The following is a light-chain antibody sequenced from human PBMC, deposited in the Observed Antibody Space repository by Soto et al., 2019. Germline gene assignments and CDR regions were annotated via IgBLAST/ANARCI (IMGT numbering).Light chain of an antibody. V-gene: IGKV3-15*01. CDR1: QGGSSN. J-gene: IGKJ1*01. Sequence: EVVMTQSPATLSVSPGERATLYCRASQGGSSNLAWEQQKPGQATRLLIYRAATRANGIPARCSVSGSGTEFTLTISSLQSEDFSVYSAQQYNNSLSMFGEGTK. CDR2: RAA. CDR3: QQYNNSLSM.